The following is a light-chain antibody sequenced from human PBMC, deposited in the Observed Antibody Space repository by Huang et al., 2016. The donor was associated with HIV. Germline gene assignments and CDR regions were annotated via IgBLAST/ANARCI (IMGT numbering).Light chain of an antibody. CDR2: GAS. CDR3: QQSARTPRT. J-gene: IGKJ2*01. Sequence: DIQITQSPSSLSASVGDRVNITCRASQNTNRYLNWYQQRPVEAPKILIHGASSLQSRVPSRLTGSGSGTDFTLTISSLQPEDSATYYCQQSARTPRTFGQGTKLEI. V-gene: IGKV1-39*01. CDR1: QNTNRY.